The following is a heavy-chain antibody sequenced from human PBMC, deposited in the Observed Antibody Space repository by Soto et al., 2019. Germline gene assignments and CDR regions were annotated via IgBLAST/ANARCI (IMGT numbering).Heavy chain of an antibody. D-gene: IGHD3-16*01. V-gene: IGHV3-30*18. J-gene: IGHJ4*02. CDR3: VQDRGPFGDGRERGDY. CDR2: ISYDAINK. CDR1: GFIFSSCG. Sequence: QVQLVESGGGVGQPGRSLRLSCAASGFIFSSCGMHWVRQAPGKGLEWVAVISYDAINKYYGDSVKGRFAISRDNSKNTLYLQMNSLSADDTAVYYCVQDRGPFGDGRERGDYWGQGTLVAVSS.